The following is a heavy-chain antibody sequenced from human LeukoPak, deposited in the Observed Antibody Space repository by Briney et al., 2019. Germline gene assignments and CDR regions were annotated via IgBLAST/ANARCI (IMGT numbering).Heavy chain of an antibody. CDR3: ARDLGSGKYYSYFDY. Sequence: SETLSLTCTVSGGSVSNYYWSWVRQPPGKGLEWIGYIYYSGTTSYNPSLKSRLTISVDTSKNQFSPKLSSVTAADTAVYYCARDLGSGKYYSYFDYWGQGTLVTVSS. CDR1: GGSVSNYY. J-gene: IGHJ4*02. V-gene: IGHV4-59*02. D-gene: IGHD1-26*01. CDR2: IYYSGTT.